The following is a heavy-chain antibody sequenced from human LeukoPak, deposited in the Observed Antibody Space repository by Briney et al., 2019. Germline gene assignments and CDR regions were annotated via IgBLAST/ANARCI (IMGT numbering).Heavy chain of an antibody. CDR3: ARGQWLDY. D-gene: IGHD6-19*01. J-gene: IGHJ4*02. CDR2: ISSSSNTI. Sequence: GGSLRLSCAASGFTFSGYIMNWVRQAPGKGLEWVSFISSSSNTISYADSVKGRFTVSRDNAKNSLYLQMNSLRAADTAEYYCARGQWLDYGGQGTLVTVSS. CDR1: GFTFSGYI. V-gene: IGHV3-48*01.